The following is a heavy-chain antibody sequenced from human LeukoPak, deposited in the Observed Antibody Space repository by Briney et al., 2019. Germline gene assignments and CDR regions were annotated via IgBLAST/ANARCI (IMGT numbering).Heavy chain of an antibody. D-gene: IGHD1-26*01. CDR2: INGANGNT. CDR3: ARGVGEGSWLIDY. V-gene: IGHV1-3*03. Sequence: GASVKVSCKSSGYSFTGNTIHWVRQAPGQRLEWMGCINGANGNTQYSHEFQGRVTGLQGRVTITSDKSASTGYMELTSLTSEDMGIYYCARGVGEGSWLIDYWGQGTLVVVSS. CDR1: GYSFTGNT. J-gene: IGHJ4*02.